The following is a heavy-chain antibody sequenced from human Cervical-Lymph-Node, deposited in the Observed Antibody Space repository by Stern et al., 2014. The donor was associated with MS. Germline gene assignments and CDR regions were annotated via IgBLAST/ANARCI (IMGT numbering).Heavy chain of an antibody. Sequence: QVQLQESGPGLVKPSQTLSLTCSVSGGSISSSGYYWSWVRQHPGKGLEWIGIIYYSGSSYYKSSLKSRVSTSSDTSKNQFSLNLNSVTAADTAIYYCARARGSVTMRVLDYWGQGILVTVSS. V-gene: IGHV4-31*03. J-gene: IGHJ4*02. CDR2: IYYSGSS. D-gene: IGHD4-17*01. CDR1: GGSISSSGYY. CDR3: ARARGSVTMRVLDY.